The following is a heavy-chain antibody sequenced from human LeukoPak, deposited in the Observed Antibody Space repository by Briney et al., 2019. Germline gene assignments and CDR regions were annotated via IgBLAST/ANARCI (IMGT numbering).Heavy chain of an antibody. Sequence: QPGGSLRLSCAASGFTFSSYDMNWVRQAPGKGLEWVSAITGSGATTYYADSVKGRFTISRDNSKNTLYLRMNSLRVEDTAVYYCAKADLTTADRDAFDIWGQGTVVTVSS. CDR3: AKADLTTADRDAFDI. D-gene: IGHD2-21*02. CDR1: GFTFSSYD. V-gene: IGHV3-23*01. CDR2: ITGSGATT. J-gene: IGHJ3*02.